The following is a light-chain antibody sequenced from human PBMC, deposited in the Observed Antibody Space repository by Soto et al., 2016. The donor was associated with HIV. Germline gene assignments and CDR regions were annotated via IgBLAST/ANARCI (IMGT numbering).Light chain of an antibody. CDR2: GKN. CDR3: DSRDSSGNHLI. Sequence: SSELTQDPAVSVAVGQTVRITCQGDSLRSYYGSWYQQKPGQAPVLVIYGKNSRPSGIPDRFSGSTSGNTASLTITGAQAEDEADYYCDSRDSSGNHLIFGGGTKLTVL. V-gene: IGLV3-19*01. CDR1: SLRSYY. J-gene: IGLJ2*01.